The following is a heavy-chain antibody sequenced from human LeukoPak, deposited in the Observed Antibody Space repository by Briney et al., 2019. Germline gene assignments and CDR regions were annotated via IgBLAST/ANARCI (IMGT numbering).Heavy chain of an antibody. CDR3: ATFRLDAYCSGGSCYSDWFDP. J-gene: IGHJ5*02. Sequence: ASVKVSCKVSGYTLTELSLHWVRQAPGKGLEWMGGFDLEDGETIYAQKFQGRVTMTEDTSTDTAYMELSSLRSEDTAVYYCATFRLDAYCSGGSCYSDWFDPWGQGTLVTVSS. CDR1: GYTLTELS. V-gene: IGHV1-24*01. D-gene: IGHD2-15*01. CDR2: FDLEDGET.